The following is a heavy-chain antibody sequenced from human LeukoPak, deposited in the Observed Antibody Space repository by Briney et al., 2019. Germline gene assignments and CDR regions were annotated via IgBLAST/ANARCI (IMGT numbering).Heavy chain of an antibody. CDR1: GFTFSSYG. V-gene: IGHV3-30*18. J-gene: IGHJ4*02. D-gene: IGHD3-10*01. CDR3: AKDRNYYGSRSYYNIDY. Sequence: QPGGSLRLSCAASGFTFSSYGMHWVRQAPGKGLEWVAVISYDGSNKYYADSVKGRFTISRDNSKNTLYLQMNSLRAEDTAVYYCAKDRNYYGSRSYYNIDYWGQGTLVTISS. CDR2: ISYDGSNK.